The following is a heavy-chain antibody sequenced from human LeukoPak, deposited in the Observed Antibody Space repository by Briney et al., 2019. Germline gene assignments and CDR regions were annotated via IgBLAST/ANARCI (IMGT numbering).Heavy chain of an antibody. CDR3: AKVDKEKLQYYYDSSGSQGMDV. CDR2: ISGSGGST. Sequence: GGSLRLSCAASGFTFSSYAMSWVRQAPGKGLEWVSAISGSGGSTYYADSVKGRFTISRDNSKNTLYLQMNNLRAEDTAVYYCAKVDKEKLQYYYDSSGSQGMDVWGQGTTVTVSS. J-gene: IGHJ6*02. CDR1: GFTFSSYA. D-gene: IGHD3-22*01. V-gene: IGHV3-23*01.